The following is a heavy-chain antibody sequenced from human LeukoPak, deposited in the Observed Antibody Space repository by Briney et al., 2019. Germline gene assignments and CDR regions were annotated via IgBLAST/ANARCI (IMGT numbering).Heavy chain of an antibody. CDR2: INLDGNGR. Sequence: SGGSLRLSCAASGFFFSNYWMSWVRQAQGKGLEWVANINLDGNGRFYVDSVKGRFTISRDNNKKSVYLQMNSLRAEDTAVYYCAKDVMITFGPVMAPPFDYWGQGTLVTVSS. V-gene: IGHV3-7*03. J-gene: IGHJ4*02. D-gene: IGHD3-16*01. CDR1: GFFFSNYW. CDR3: AKDVMITFGPVMAPPFDY.